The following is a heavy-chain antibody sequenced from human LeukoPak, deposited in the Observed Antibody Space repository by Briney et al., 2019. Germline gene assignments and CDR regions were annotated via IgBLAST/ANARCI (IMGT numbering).Heavy chain of an antibody. J-gene: IGHJ6*03. CDR3: AIGRNRHYYYYYYMDV. Sequence: ASVKVSCKASGYTFTGYYMHWVRQAPGQGLEWMGWINPNSGGTNYAQKFQGRVTMTRDTSISTAYMELSRLRSDDTAVYYCAIGRNRHYYYYYYMDVWGKGTTVTVSS. CDR2: INPNSGGT. D-gene: IGHD4-23*01. V-gene: IGHV1-2*02. CDR1: GYTFTGYY.